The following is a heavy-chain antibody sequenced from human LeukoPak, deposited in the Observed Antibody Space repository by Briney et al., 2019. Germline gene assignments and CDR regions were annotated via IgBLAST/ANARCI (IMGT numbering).Heavy chain of an antibody. D-gene: IGHD3-22*01. CDR1: GGTFSSYA. CDR2: IIPIFGIA. V-gene: IGHV1-69*17. J-gene: IGHJ4*02. CDR3: ARSYYDSSGYYTPLGY. Sequence: SVKVSCKAFGGTFSSYAISWVRQAHGQGLEWMGGIIPIFGIANYAQKFQGRVTITADKSTSTAYMELSSLRSEDTAVYYCARSYYDSSGYYTPLGYWGQGTLVTVSS.